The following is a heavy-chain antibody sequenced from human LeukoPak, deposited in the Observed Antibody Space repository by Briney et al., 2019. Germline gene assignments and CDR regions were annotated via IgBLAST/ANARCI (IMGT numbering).Heavy chain of an antibody. V-gene: IGHV3-30-3*01. CDR3: ARDQGSGGFSSYFHY. D-gene: IGHD2-15*01. J-gene: IGHJ4*02. CDR2: ISYDGSNK. Sequence: PGGSLRLSCAASGFTFSSYAMHWVRQAPGKGLEWVAVISYDGSNKYYADSVKGRFTISRDNSKNTLYLQMNSLRAEDTAVYYCARDQGSGGFSSYFHYWGQGTLVTVSS. CDR1: GFTFSSYA.